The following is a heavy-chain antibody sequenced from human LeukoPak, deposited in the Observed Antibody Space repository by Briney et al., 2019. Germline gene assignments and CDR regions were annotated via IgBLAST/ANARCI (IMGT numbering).Heavy chain of an antibody. V-gene: IGHV3-21*01. CDR2: ISSSRSFI. CDR3: ARVTGGFYSHFDY. CDR1: GFIFSTYS. D-gene: IGHD3-22*01. J-gene: IGHJ4*02. Sequence: PGGFLRLSCAAPGFIFSTYSMNWVRQAPGRGLEWVSSISSSRSFIYYADSVQGRFTISRDNAKNSLYLQMNSLRAEDTAVYYCARVTGGFYSHFDYWGQGTLVTVSS.